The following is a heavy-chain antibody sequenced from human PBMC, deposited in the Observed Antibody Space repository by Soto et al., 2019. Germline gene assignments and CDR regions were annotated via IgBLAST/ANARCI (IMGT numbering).Heavy chain of an antibody. CDR2: IIPIFGTA. Sequence: SXKVSFKAAGGTXISYASGLVRQAPGQGLEWMGGIIPIFGTANYAQKFQGRVTITADKSTSTAYIELSSLRSEDTAVYYCARVPYYDFWSGSLNGMDVWGQGTTVTVSS. CDR3: ARVPYYDFWSGSLNGMDV. CDR1: GGTXISYA. J-gene: IGHJ6*02. D-gene: IGHD3-3*01. V-gene: IGHV1-69*06.